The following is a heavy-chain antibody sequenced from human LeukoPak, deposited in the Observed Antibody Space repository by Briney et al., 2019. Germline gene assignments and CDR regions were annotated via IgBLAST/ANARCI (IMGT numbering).Heavy chain of an antibody. CDR3: AKDRYASTWSTIDY. CDR2: ISNSGRTT. V-gene: IGHV3-23*01. CDR1: GFTFSSYA. Sequence: PGGSLRLSCAASGFTFSSYAMTWVRQAPGKGLEWVSTISNSGRTTYHADSVKGRFTISRDNSENTMYLQMNSLRVEDTAVYYCAKDRYASTWSTIDYWGQGAVVTVSS. J-gene: IGHJ4*02. D-gene: IGHD6-13*01.